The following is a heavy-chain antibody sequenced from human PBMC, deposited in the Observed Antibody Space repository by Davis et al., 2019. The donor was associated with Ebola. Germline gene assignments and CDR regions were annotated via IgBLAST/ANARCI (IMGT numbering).Heavy chain of an antibody. V-gene: IGHV3-21*01. Sequence: GESLKISCAASGFTFSSYSMNWVRQAPGKGLEWVSSISSSSSYIYYADSVKGRFTISRDNAKNSLYLQMNSLRAEDTAVYYCARVEDGDYSYYRGQGTLVTVSS. CDR1: GFTFSSYS. J-gene: IGHJ4*02. CDR2: ISSSSSYI. CDR3: ARVEDGDYSYY. D-gene: IGHD4-17*01.